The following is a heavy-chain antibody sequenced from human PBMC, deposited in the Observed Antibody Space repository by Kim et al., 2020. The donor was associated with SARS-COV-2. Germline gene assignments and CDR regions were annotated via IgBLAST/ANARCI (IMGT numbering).Heavy chain of an antibody. CDR3: AREVFGQNY. CDR2: IDASGGST. D-gene: IGHD3-16*01. CDR1: GYTFTTYY. V-gene: IGHV1-46*01. Sequence: ASVKVSCKASGYTFTTYYIHWVRQAPGQGLEWMGTIDASGGSTTYAQKFQGRVTMTRDTSTSTVYMELSSLRSEDTAMYYCAREVFGQNYWGQGALVTV. J-gene: IGHJ4*02.